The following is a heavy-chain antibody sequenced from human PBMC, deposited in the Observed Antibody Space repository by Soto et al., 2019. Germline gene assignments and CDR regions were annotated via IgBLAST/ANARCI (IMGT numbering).Heavy chain of an antibody. D-gene: IGHD3-22*01. CDR3: AKVDPDSSAYCDY. CDR2: ISGSGGST. V-gene: IGHV3-23*01. CDR1: GLTFTSYA. J-gene: IGHJ4*02. Sequence: GGSLRLSCAASGLTFTSYAMSWVRQATGKGLEWVSTISGSGGSTYYPDSVKGRFTISRDNSKNTLYLQMNSLRAEDTAVYYCAKVDPDSSAYCDYWGQGTLVTVSS.